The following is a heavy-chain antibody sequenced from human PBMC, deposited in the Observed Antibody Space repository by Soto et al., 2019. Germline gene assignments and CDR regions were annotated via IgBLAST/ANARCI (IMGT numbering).Heavy chain of an antibody. D-gene: IGHD1-1*01. Sequence: EVQVVESGGDLVEPGGSLRLSCVTSGFMFSSAWMSWVRQGPGKGLEWVDRIKSKNDGGAADYAAPVNGRFSISRDDSKSTVYLQMNSLIAEDTAMYYCVEGWNDFWGQGTLVTGSS. CDR1: GFMFSSAW. J-gene: IGHJ4*02. V-gene: IGHV3-15*01. CDR3: VEGWNDF. CDR2: IKSKNDGGAA.